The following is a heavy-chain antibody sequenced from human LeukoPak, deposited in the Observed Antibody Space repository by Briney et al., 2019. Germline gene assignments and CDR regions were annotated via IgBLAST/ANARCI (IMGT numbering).Heavy chain of an antibody. D-gene: IGHD3-16*01. CDR1: GFTFSGYT. CDR3: ARGLLYGFDV. J-gene: IGHJ3*01. CDR2: ISTTSSNI. V-gene: IGHV3-48*02. Sequence: GGSLRLSCAASGFTFSGYTMNWVRQAPGKGLEWVSYISTTSSNIFHADSVKGRFTISRDNAKNSLYLQMNSLRDEDTAVYYCARGLLYGFDVWGQGTVVTVSS.